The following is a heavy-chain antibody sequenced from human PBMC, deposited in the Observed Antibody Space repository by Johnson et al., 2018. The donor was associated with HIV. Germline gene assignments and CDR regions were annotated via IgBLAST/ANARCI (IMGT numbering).Heavy chain of an antibody. CDR3: AKGGHWTGTTHGDAFDI. CDR2: IDTAGDT. Sequence: VQLVESGGGLVQPGGSLRLSCAASGFTLSSYDMHWVRQATGKGLEWVSEIDTAGDTYYPGSVKGRFTTSRENAKNTLYLQMNSLRAEDTAVYCCAKGGHWTGTTHGDAFDIWGQGTMVTVSS. V-gene: IGHV3-13*01. J-gene: IGHJ3*02. D-gene: IGHD1-1*01. CDR1: GFTLSSYD.